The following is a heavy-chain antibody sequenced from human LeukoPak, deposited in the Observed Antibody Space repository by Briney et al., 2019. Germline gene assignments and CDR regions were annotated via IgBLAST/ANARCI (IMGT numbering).Heavy chain of an antibody. Sequence: GRSLRLSCAASGFTFSSYGMHWVRQAPGKGLEWVAVISYDGSNKYYADSVKGRFTISRDNSKNTLYLQMNSLRAEDTAVYYCAKDYHQYCSSTSCLVGFDYWGQGTLVTVSS. CDR3: AKDYHQYCSSTSCLVGFDY. J-gene: IGHJ4*02. CDR2: ISYDGSNK. V-gene: IGHV3-30*18. D-gene: IGHD2-2*01. CDR1: GFTFSSYG.